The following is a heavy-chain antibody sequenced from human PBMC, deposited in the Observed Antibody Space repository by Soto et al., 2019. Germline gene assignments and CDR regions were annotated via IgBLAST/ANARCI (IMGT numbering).Heavy chain of an antibody. CDR1: GYTFTSYG. CDR2: ISAYNGNT. Sequence: ASVKVSCKASGYTFTSYGISWVRLAPGQGLEWMGWISAYNGNTNYAQKLQGRVTMTTDTSTSTAYMELKSLRSDDTAVYYCARGGSGDYASTLFYWGQGTLVTVSS. D-gene: IGHD2-15*01. CDR3: ARGGSGDYASTLFY. V-gene: IGHV1-18*01. J-gene: IGHJ4*02.